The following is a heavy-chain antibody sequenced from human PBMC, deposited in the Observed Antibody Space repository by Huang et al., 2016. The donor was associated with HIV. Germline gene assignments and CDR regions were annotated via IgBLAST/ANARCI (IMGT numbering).Heavy chain of an antibody. V-gene: IGHV3-74*03. D-gene: IGHD2-8*02. CDR2: INNDGSTT. CDR3: ARHRSSGGVEEAFDI. CDR1: GFTFSSYW. J-gene: IGHJ3*02. Sequence: EVQLVESGGGLVQPGGSLSLSCVSSGFTFSSYWLDGVRQAPGKGLVWLSRINNDGSTTTYADSVKGRITISRDNARNTMYLQMTTLSAGDTAVYYCARHRSSGGVEEAFDIWGPGTLVTVAS.